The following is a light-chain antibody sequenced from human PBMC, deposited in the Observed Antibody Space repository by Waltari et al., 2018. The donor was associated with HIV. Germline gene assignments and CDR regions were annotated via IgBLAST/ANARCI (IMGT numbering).Light chain of an antibody. CDR3: AAWDDSLSGRV. V-gene: IGLV1-47*02. CDR2: SNN. CDR1: SYTIGSHY. J-gene: IGLJ3*02. Sequence: QSVLTQPPSPSGTPGQRATISCSGTSYTIGSHYANWYQQLQGTAPKLLISSNNRRPSGVSDRFSSYESGTSASLAIGGPRSEDEADYYCAAWDDSLSGRVFGGGTELTVL.